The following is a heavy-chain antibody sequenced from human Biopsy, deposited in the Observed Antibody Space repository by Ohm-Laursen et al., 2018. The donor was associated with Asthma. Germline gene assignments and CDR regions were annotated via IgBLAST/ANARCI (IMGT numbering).Heavy chain of an antibody. V-gene: IGHV4-61*01. J-gene: IGHJ2*01. CDR3: ARVPTTLRYFDL. CDR2: ISYSGST. D-gene: IGHD2-15*01. CDR1: GGSVSSGSYY. Sequence: PPGTLSLICTVSGGSVSSGSYYWSWIRQPPGKGLAWVSYISYSGSTDYNPSLKSRLTISMDTSKNQFSLKLSSVTAADTAVYYCARVPTTLRYFDLWGRGTLVTVSS.